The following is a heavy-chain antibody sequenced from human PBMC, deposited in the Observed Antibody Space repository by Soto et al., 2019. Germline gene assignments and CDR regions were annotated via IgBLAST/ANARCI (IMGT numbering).Heavy chain of an antibody. Sequence: GGSLRLSCAASGFTFSSYAMHWVRQAPGKGLEWVAVISYDGSNKYYADSVKGRFTISRDNSKNTLYLQMNSLRAEDTAVYYCARGGGRSGSYFDYWGQGTLVTVSS. CDR1: GFTFSSYA. D-gene: IGHD1-26*01. V-gene: IGHV3-30-3*01. J-gene: IGHJ4*02. CDR2: ISYDGSNK. CDR3: ARGGGRSGSYFDY.